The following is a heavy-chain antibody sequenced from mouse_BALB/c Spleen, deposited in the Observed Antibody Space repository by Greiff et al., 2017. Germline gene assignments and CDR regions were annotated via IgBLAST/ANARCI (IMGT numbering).Heavy chain of an antibody. D-gene: IGHD2-1*01. CDR2: ISDGGSYT. J-gene: IGHJ3*01. CDR3: ARDDGNYEIAY. CDR1: GFTFSDYY. V-gene: IGHV5-4*02. Sequence: EVMLVESGGGLVKPGGSLKLSCAASGFTFSDYYMYWVRQTPEKRLEWVATISDGGSYTYYPDSVKGRFTISRDNAKNNLYLQMSSLKSEDTAMYYCARDDGNYEIAYWGQGTLVTVSA.